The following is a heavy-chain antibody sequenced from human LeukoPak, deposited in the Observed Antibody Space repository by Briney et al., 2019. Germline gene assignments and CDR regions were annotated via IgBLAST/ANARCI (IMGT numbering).Heavy chain of an antibody. CDR1: GFTFSSYA. J-gene: IGHJ3*02. Sequence: GGSLRLSCAASGFTFSSYAMSWVRQAPGKGLEWVANIKEDGSAKSYVDSVKGRFTISRDNDKNSLYLQMSSLGVEDTAVYYCARDYDYFSGHNLDAYDIWGQGTTVTVSS. CDR2: IKEDGSAK. V-gene: IGHV3-7*01. D-gene: IGHD2-15*01. CDR3: ARDYDYFSGHNLDAYDI.